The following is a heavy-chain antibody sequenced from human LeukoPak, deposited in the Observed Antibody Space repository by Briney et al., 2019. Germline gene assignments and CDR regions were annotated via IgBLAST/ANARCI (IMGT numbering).Heavy chain of an antibody. CDR2: IIPILGIA. J-gene: IGHJ4*02. CDR3: ATHGLGYCSSTSCYHY. CDR1: GGTFSSYT. Sequence: GASVKLSCKASGGTFSSYTISWVRQAPGQGLEWMGRIIPILGIANYAQKFQGRVTITADKSTSTAYMELSSLRSEDTAVYYCATHGLGYCSSTSCYHYWGQGALVTVSS. D-gene: IGHD2-2*01. V-gene: IGHV1-69*02.